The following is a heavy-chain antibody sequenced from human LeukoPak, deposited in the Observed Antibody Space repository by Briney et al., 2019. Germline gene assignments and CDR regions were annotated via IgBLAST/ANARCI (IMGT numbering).Heavy chain of an antibody. D-gene: IGHD6-25*01. J-gene: IGHJ6*02. CDR2: ISSSSSYI. CDR1: GFTFSSYS. Sequence: GGSLRLSCAASGFTFSSYSMNWVRQAPGKGLEWVSSISSSSSYIYYADSVKSRFTISRDNAKNSLYLQMNSLRAEDTAVYYCARDQSIAAAGRYYYGMDVWGQGTTVTVSS. V-gene: IGHV3-21*01. CDR3: ARDQSIAAAGRYYYGMDV.